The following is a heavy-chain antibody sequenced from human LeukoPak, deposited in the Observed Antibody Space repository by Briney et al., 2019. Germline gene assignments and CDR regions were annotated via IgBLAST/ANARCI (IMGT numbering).Heavy chain of an antibody. CDR1: GYTFTSYG. CDR2: INPNSGGT. CDR3: ARDGRYISSWYFWFDP. V-gene: IGHV1-2*02. D-gene: IGHD6-13*01. Sequence: GASVKVSCKASGYTFTSYGISWVRQAPGQGLEWMGWINPNSGGTNYAQKFQGRVTMTRDTSISTAYMELSRLRSDDTAVYYCARDGRYISSWYFWFDPWGQGTLVTVSS. J-gene: IGHJ5*02.